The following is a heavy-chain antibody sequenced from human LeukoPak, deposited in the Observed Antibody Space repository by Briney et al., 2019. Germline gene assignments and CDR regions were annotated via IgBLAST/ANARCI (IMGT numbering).Heavy chain of an antibody. V-gene: IGHV4-30-2*01. Sequence: SETLSLTCTVSGGSISSGGYYWSWIRQPPGKGLEWIGYIYHSGSTYYNPSLKSRVTISVDRSKNQFSLKLSSVTAADTAVYYCARVLNWNSEYFQHWGQGTLVTVSS. J-gene: IGHJ1*01. D-gene: IGHD1-7*01. CDR1: GGSISSGGYY. CDR2: IYHSGST. CDR3: ARVLNWNSEYFQH.